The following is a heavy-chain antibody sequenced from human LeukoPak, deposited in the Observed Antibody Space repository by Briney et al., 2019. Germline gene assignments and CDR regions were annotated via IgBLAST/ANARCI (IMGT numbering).Heavy chain of an antibody. J-gene: IGHJ4*02. D-gene: IGHD5-18*01. CDR2: IYTSGST. Sequence: PSETLSLTCTVSGGSISSYYWSWIRQPAGKGLEWIRRIYTSGSTNYNPSLKSRVTMSVDTSKNQFSLKLSSVTAADTAVYYCATLLRGYSYGTYFDYWGQGTLVTVSS. CDR3: ATLLRGYSYGTYFDY. V-gene: IGHV4-4*07. CDR1: GGSISSYY.